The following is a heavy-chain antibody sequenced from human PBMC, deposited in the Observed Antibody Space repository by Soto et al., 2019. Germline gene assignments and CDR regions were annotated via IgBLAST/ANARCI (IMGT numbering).Heavy chain of an antibody. CDR3: ARDAPFYYDSSGYYYGGFDI. Sequence: PSETLSLTCNVSGGYISRYYWSWIRQTPGKGLEWIGYIHYSGSTKYKPSLRSRVTISADTSKTQLSLKLTSVTAADTAVYYCARDAPFYYDSSGYYYGGFDIWGQGAMVTVSS. V-gene: IGHV4-59*01. CDR2: IHYSGST. D-gene: IGHD3-22*01. J-gene: IGHJ3*02. CDR1: GGYISRYY.